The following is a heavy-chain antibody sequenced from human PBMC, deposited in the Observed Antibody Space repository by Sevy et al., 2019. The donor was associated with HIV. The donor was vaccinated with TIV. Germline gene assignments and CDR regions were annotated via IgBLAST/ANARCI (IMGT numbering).Heavy chain of an antibody. CDR2: IWSDGNKK. J-gene: IGHJ6*02. CDR1: GFTFSSYG. Sequence: GGSLRLSCAASGFTFSSYGMHWVRQAPGKGLEWVTIIWSDGNKKFYGDSVKGRFTISRDNSKNTLFLQMNSVRAEDTAGYYCARAASSYGPSEGRYYYYGMDVWGQGTTVTVSS. D-gene: IGHD3-10*01. CDR3: ARAASSYGPSEGRYYYYGMDV. V-gene: IGHV3-33*01.